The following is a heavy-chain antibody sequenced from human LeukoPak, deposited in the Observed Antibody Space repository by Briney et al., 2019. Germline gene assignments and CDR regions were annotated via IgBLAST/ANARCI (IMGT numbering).Heavy chain of an antibody. V-gene: IGHV1-69*13. CDR1: GGTFSSYA. CDR2: IIPIVGTT. J-gene: IGHJ4*02. CDR3: ARGGYYYDSSGYSHLPDY. Sequence: SVKVSCKASGGTFSSYAFSWVRQAPGQGLEWMGGIIPIVGTTNYAQMFQGRVTITADEPTSTAYMELSSLRSEDTAVYYCARGGYYYDSSGYSHLPDYWGQGTLVTVSA. D-gene: IGHD3-22*01.